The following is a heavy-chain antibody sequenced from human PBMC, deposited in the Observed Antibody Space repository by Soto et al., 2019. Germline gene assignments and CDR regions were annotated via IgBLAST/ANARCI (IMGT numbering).Heavy chain of an antibody. V-gene: IGHV3-23*01. CDR1: GFTFSSYA. Sequence: GSLRLSCAASGFTFSSYAMSWVRQAPGKGLEWVSAISGSGGSTYYADSVKGRFTISRDNSKNTLYLQMNSLRAEDTAVYYCAKISAPTYYYDSSGSLPEDYWGQGTLVTVSS. CDR2: ISGSGGST. D-gene: IGHD3-22*01. J-gene: IGHJ4*02. CDR3: AKISAPTYYYDSSGSLPEDY.